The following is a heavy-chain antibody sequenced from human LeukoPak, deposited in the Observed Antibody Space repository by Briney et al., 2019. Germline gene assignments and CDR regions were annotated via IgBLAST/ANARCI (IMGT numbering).Heavy chain of an antibody. Sequence: SETLSLTCAVYDGSFSGYYWSWIRQPPGKGLEWIGEINHSGSTNYNPSLKSRVTISVDTSKNQFSLKLSSVTAADTAVYYCARAQGRGTVDYWGQGTLVTVSS. CDR2: INHSGST. D-gene: IGHD3-10*01. V-gene: IGHV4-34*01. J-gene: IGHJ4*02. CDR1: DGSFSGYY. CDR3: ARAQGRGTVDY.